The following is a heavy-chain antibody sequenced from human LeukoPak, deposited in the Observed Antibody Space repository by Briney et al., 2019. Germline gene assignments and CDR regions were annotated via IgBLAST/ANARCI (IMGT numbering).Heavy chain of an antibody. Sequence: GGSLRLSCAASGFTVSSNYMSWVRQAPGKGLEWVSVIYSGGSTYYADSVKGRFIISRDNSKNTLYLQMNSLRAEDTAVYYCARAPPDYYDSSAFDYWGQGTLVTVSS. CDR1: GFTVSSNY. V-gene: IGHV3-53*01. CDR3: ARAPPDYYDSSAFDY. J-gene: IGHJ4*02. CDR2: IYSGGST. D-gene: IGHD3-22*01.